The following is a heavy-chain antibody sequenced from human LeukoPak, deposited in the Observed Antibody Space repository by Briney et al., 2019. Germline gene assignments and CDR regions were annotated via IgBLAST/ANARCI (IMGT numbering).Heavy chain of an antibody. V-gene: IGHV3-23*01. J-gene: IGHJ4*02. CDR1: GFTFSSYW. D-gene: IGHD3-10*01. CDR3: AKDRHYYGSGSFYAYFDY. Sequence: GGSLRLSCAASGFTFSSYWMHWVRQAPGKGLEWVSLISGSGGSTYNADSVKGRFTISRDNSQNTLYLQMNSLRAEDTAVYYCAKDRHYYGSGSFYAYFDYWGQGTLVTVSS. CDR2: ISGSGGST.